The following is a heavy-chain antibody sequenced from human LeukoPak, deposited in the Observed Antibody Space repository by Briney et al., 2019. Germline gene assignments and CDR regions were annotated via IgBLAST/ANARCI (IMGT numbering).Heavy chain of an antibody. CDR1: GYTFTSYG. J-gene: IGHJ4*02. V-gene: IGHV1-46*01. CDR2: INPSGGST. D-gene: IGHD5-24*01. CDR3: ARGSSSCRDGYNVPNCRGSSPATYLHDY. Sequence: ASVKVSCKSSGYTFTSYGISWVRQAPGRGLGWIGIINPSGGSTSYAQKFQGRVTMTRDTSTSTVYMELSSLRSDDTAVYYCARGSSSCRDGYNVPNCRGSSPATYLHDYWGQGTLVTVSS.